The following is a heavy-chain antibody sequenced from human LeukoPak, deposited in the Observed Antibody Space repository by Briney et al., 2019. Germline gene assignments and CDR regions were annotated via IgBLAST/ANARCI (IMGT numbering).Heavy chain of an antibody. CDR1: GFIFSTYA. J-gene: IGHJ4*02. CDR2: ISGSGGST. CDR3: ARVIRAAPGKGYFDY. V-gene: IGHV3-23*01. D-gene: IGHD6-13*01. Sequence: GGSLRLSCATSGFIFSTYALSWVRQAPGKGLEWASSISGSGGSTYHADSVKGRFTISRDSSKNTLHLQMNSLRAEDTAIYYCARVIRAAPGKGYFDYWGQGTLVTVSS.